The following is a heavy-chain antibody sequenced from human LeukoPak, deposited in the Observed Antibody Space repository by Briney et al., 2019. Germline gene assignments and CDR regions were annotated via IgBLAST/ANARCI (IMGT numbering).Heavy chain of an antibody. J-gene: IGHJ4*02. D-gene: IGHD6-19*01. Sequence: GGSLRLSCAASGFTFSSYAMHWVRQAPGKGLEWVAVISYDGSNKYYADSVKGRFTIPRDNSKNTLYLQMNSLRAEDTAVYYCARDIALSSGWAPSDYWGQGTLVTVSS. CDR3: ARDIALSSGWAPSDY. CDR1: GFTFSSYA. CDR2: ISYDGSNK. V-gene: IGHV3-30-3*01.